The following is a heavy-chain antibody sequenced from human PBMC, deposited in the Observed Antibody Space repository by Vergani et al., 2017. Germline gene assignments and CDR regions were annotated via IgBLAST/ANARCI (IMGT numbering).Heavy chain of an antibody. V-gene: IGHV3-30*02. CDR3: AKHFRGWGIDY. Sequence: QVQLVESGGGVVQRGGSLSLSCAPSGFTLDNIARKWTRQGPGKGLELVAFIQFDGNNKYYADSVKGRFTFSSDFAKNTLYLQMNSLRTDDTATYYCAKHFRGWGIDYWGQGTQVIVSS. J-gene: IGHJ4*02. CDR2: IQFDGNNK. CDR1: GFTLDNIA. D-gene: IGHD3-16*01.